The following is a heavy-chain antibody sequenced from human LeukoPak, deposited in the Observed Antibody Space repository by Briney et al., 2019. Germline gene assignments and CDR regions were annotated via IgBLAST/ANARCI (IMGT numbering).Heavy chain of an antibody. CDR2: ISAYNGNT. Sequence: ASVKPSCKASGHTFTSYGISWVRQAPGQGLEWMGWISAYNGNTNYAQKLQGRVTMTTDTCTSTAYMELRSLRSDDTAVYYCARDAVGATRYYYYYYMDVWGKGTTVTVSS. J-gene: IGHJ6*03. D-gene: IGHD1-26*01. CDR1: GHTFTSYG. V-gene: IGHV1-18*01. CDR3: ARDAVGATRYYYYYYMDV.